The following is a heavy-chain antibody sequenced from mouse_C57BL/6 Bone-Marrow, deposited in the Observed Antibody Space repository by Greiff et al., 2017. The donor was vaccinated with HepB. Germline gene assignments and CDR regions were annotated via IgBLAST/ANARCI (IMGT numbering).Heavy chain of an antibody. J-gene: IGHJ3*01. CDR1: GYTFTSYW. D-gene: IGHD2-4*01. Sequence: VQLQQPGAELVKPGASVKLSCKASGYTFTSYWMQWVKQRPGQGLEWIGEIDPSDSYTNYNQKFKGKATLTVDTSSSTAYMQLSSLTSEDSAVYYCARSHDYPFAYWGQGTLVTVSA. V-gene: IGHV1-50*01. CDR2: IDPSDSYT. CDR3: ARSHDYPFAY.